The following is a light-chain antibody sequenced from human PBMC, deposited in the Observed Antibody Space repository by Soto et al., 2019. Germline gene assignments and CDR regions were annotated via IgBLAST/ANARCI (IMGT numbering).Light chain of an antibody. J-gene: IGKJ1*01. CDR2: EAS. CDR3: QQRSDWPWT. Sequence: EIVLPQSPGTLSVSPGERATLSCMASQNISRSLAWYQQKPGQAPRLLMYEASNRATGIPARFSGGGSGTDFTLTISSLEPEDFAVYYCQQRSDWPWTFGQGTKVDIK. CDR1: QNISRS. V-gene: IGKV3-11*01.